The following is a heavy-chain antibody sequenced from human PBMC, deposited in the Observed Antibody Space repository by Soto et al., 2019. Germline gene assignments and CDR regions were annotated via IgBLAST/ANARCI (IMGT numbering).Heavy chain of an antibody. D-gene: IGHD6-13*01. CDR1: GYTFSNFW. Sequence: GESLKISRQSSGYTFSNFWTGWVRQLPGKGLEWMGIIYPGDHETRYSPSFHGKVTISADRSINTAYLQWNSLEASDAAFYFCARSPRSSPYFDYWGQGALVTVSS. J-gene: IGHJ4*02. CDR2: IYPGDHET. V-gene: IGHV5-51*01. CDR3: ARSPRSSPYFDY.